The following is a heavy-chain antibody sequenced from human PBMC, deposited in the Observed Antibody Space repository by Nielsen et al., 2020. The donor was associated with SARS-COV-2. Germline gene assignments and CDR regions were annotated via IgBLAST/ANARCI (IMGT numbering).Heavy chain of an antibody. CDR1: GGSFSGYY. V-gene: IGHV4-34*01. CDR3: ARRFCTSSSCLYYMDV. J-gene: IGHJ6*03. Sequence: SETLSLTCAVYGGSFSGYYWSWIRQPPGKGLEWIGEINHSGSTNYNPSLKSRVTISVDTSKNQFSLKLSSVTAADTAIYYCARRFCTSSSCLYYMDVWGKGITVTVSS. D-gene: IGHD2-2*01. CDR2: INHSGST.